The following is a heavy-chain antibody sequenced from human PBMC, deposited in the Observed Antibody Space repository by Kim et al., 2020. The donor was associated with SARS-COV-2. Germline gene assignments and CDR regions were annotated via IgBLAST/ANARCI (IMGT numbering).Heavy chain of an antibody. J-gene: IGHJ4*02. CDR1: GFTFSSYS. V-gene: IGHV3-21*01. CDR3: AREKYSSSSVPFDY. D-gene: IGHD6-6*01. Sequence: GSLRLSCAASGFTFSSYSMNWVRQAPGKGLEWVSSISSSSSYIYYADSVKGRFTISRDNAKNSLYLQMNILRAEDTAVYYCAREKYSSSSVPFDYWGQGTLVTVSS. CDR2: ISSSSSYI.